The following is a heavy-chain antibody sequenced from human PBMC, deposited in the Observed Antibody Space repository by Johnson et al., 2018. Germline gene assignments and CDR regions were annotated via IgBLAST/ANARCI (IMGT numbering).Heavy chain of an antibody. V-gene: IGHV1-69*12. CDR3: ARDSVSRGFLDFYGMDV. D-gene: IGHD3-3*01. Sequence: QVQLVQSGAEVKKPGSSVKVSCKASGGTFSSYAISWVRQAPGQGLEWMGGIIPIFGTANYAQKFQGRVTITADESTSTAYMKLSSVTAADTAVYYCARDSVSRGFLDFYGMDVWGQGTTVTVSS. CDR1: GGTFSSYA. CDR2: IIPIFGTA. J-gene: IGHJ6*02.